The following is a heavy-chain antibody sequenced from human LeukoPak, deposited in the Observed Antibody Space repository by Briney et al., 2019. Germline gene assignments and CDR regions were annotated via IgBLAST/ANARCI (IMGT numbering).Heavy chain of an antibody. CDR3: ARVGQEGYDYVWGSYRAYYYYYYMDV. CDR1: GGSISSSSYY. J-gene: IGHJ6*03. D-gene: IGHD3-16*02. Sequence: SETLSLTCTVSGGSISSSSYYWGWIRQPPGKGLEWIGSIYYSGSTYYNPSLKSRVTISVDTSKNQFSLKLSSVTAADTAVYYCARVGQEGYDYVWGSYRAYYYYYYMDVWGKGTTVTVSS. V-gene: IGHV4-39*07. CDR2: IYYSGST.